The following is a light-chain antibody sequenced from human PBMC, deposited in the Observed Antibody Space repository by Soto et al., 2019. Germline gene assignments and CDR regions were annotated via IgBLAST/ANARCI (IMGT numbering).Light chain of an antibody. J-gene: IGKJ5*01. V-gene: IGKV3-15*01. Sequence: EIVLTQSPATLSVSPGERPTPSCRASQSISSLLAWYQQKPGQAPRLLIYGASTRATGIPARFSGSGSGTDFTLTISSLQSEDFAVYYCQQYYDWPITFGQGTRLEIK. CDR1: QSISSL. CDR3: QQYYDWPIT. CDR2: GAS.